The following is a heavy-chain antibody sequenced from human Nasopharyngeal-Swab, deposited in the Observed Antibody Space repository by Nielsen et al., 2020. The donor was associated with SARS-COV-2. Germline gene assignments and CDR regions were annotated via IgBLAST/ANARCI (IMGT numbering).Heavy chain of an antibody. CDR2: IYYSGST. J-gene: IGHJ4*02. CDR1: GGAISSSRYY. Sequence: SEPLSPTCTVPGGAISSSRYYWGWIRQPPGKGLEWIGSIYYSGSTYYNPSLKSRVTISVDTSKNQFSLKLSSVTAADTAVYYCAGHSRVLDYWGQGTLVTVSS. D-gene: IGHD2-8*01. CDR3: AGHSRVLDY. V-gene: IGHV4-39*01.